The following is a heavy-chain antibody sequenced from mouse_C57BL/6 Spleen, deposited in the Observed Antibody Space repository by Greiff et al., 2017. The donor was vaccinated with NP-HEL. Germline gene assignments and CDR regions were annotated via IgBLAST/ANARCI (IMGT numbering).Heavy chain of an antibody. CDR3: ARDTTVVGNYFDY. CDR2: ISSGSSTI. J-gene: IGHJ2*01. Sequence: EVHLVESGGGLVKPGGSLKLSCAASGFTFSDYGMHWVRQAPEKGLEWVAYISSGSSTIYYADTVKGRFTISRANAKNTLFLQMTSLRAEDTAMYYCARDTTVVGNYFDYWGQGTTLTVAS. D-gene: IGHD1-1*01. CDR1: GFTFSDYG. V-gene: IGHV5-17*01.